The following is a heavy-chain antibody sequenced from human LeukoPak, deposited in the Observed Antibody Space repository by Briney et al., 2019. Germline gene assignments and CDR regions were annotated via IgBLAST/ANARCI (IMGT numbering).Heavy chain of an antibody. Sequence: ASVKVSCKTSGYTFSAHYIHWVRQASGKGLEWMGCIDPNSGGTNYAQKFLGSVTMTGDTSINTAFMEIRRLRSDDTATYYCARGRGTTMVRGVITNYFDLWGRGSLVTVSS. CDR3: ARGRGTTMVRGVITNYFDL. V-gene: IGHV1-2*02. CDR1: GYTFSAHY. D-gene: IGHD3-10*01. CDR2: IDPNSGGT. J-gene: IGHJ2*01.